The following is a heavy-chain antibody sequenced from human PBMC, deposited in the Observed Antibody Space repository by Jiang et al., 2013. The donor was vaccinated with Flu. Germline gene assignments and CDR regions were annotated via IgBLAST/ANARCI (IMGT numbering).Heavy chain of an antibody. CDR1: GGSVKTSSL. Sequence: GSGLVKPSQTLSLTCTVSGGSVKTSSLWTWIRQSPGKGLEWLASIQYGANTFFNPSLKSRLSVSIDRYGRDQFSLSLTSMTVADTAIYYCARGRTMSGMSTPGPNYFDSWGLGTLVSVSS. CDR2: IQYGANT. D-gene: IGHD2-15*01. CDR3: ARGRTMSGMSTPGPNYFDS. J-gene: IGHJ4*02. V-gene: IGHV4-30-4*01.